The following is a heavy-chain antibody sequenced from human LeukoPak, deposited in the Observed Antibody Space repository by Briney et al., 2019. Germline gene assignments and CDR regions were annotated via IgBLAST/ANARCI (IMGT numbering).Heavy chain of an antibody. V-gene: IGHV1-2*02. CDR3: ARVRDGYNDAYDI. J-gene: IGHJ3*02. CDR2: INPNSGGT. D-gene: IGHD5-24*01. Sequence: GASVKVSCKASGYTFTGYYMHWVRQAPGQGLEWMGWINPNSGGTNYAQKFQGRVTMTRDTPISKAYMELSSLRSEDTAVYYCARVRDGYNDAYDIWGQGTMVTVTS. CDR1: GYTFTGYY.